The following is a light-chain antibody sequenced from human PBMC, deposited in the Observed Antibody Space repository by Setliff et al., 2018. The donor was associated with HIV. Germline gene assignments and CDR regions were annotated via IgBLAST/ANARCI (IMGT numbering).Light chain of an antibody. CDR2: GAS. CDR3: QRYNNWPLT. CDR1: QSVSGN. V-gene: IGKV3-15*01. Sequence: EIVMTQSPATLSMSPGERATLSCRASQSVSGNLAWYQQKPGQSPRLLIYGASTRATGIPARFSGSGSETEFTLTISSLQSEDFAVYYCQRYNNWPLTVGGGTKVDIK. J-gene: IGKJ4*01.